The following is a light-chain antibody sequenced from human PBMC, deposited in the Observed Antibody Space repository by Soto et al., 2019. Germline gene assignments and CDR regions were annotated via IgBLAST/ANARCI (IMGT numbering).Light chain of an antibody. Sequence: QSVLTQPPSASGTPGQRVTISCSGSSSNIGSNYVSWYQQLPGTAPKLLIYDSNKRPSGIPDRFSGSKSGTSATLDITGLQTGDEADYYCATWDSSLTGEVFGGGTKLTVL. V-gene: IGLV1-51*01. CDR1: SSNIGSNY. CDR2: DSN. J-gene: IGLJ2*01. CDR3: ATWDSSLTGEV.